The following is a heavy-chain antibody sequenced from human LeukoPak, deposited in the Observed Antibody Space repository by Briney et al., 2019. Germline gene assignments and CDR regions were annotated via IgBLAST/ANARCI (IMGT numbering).Heavy chain of an antibody. J-gene: IGHJ3*01. CDR3: ARVGGSSGYPS. CDR2: ISSNGGST. CDR1: GFTFSSYA. V-gene: IGHV3-64*01. D-gene: IGHD3-22*01. Sequence: GGSLRLSCAASGFTFSSYAMHWVRQAPGKGLEYVSAISSNGGSTYYANSVKGRFTISRDNSKNTLYLQMGSLRAEDMAVYYCARVGGSSGYPSWGQGTMVTVSS.